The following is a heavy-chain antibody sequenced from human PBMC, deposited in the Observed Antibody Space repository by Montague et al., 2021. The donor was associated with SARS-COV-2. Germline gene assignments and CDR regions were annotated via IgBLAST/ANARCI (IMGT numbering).Heavy chain of an antibody. Sequence: LRLSCAASGFTFISYAMSWVRQAPGKGLEWVSVIYSGVSSTYYADSVKGRFTISRDNSKNTLYLQMNSLRAEDTAVYYCAKGGYSPLTIFGVVRSHYYFDYWGQGTLVTVSS. CDR1: GFTFISYA. J-gene: IGHJ4*02. CDR3: AKGGYSPLTIFGVVRSHYYFDY. D-gene: IGHD3-3*01. CDR2: IYSGVSST. V-gene: IGHV3-23*03.